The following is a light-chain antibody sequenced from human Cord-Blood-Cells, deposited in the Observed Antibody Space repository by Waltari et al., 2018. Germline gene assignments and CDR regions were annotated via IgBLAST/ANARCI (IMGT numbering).Light chain of an antibody. CDR1: QSVSSSY. V-gene: IGKV3-20*01. Sequence: EIVLPQSPGTLSLSPGERATLACRSSQSVSSSYLAWYQRKPDQAPRRLIYGASSRAAGNPERFSGSGSGSDFTLTISRLGPEDFAVYYCQQYGSSLTVGGGTKVEIQ. CDR2: GAS. CDR3: QQYGSSLT. J-gene: IGKJ4*01.